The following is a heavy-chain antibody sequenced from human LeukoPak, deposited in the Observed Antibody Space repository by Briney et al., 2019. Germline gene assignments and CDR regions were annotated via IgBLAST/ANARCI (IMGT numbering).Heavy chain of an antibody. CDR3: ARGGYYGDFDY. Sequence: GGSLRLSCAPSSFTFSNAWMNWVRHAPGKGLEWVVRIKRKTDGGTTDYAAPVKGRFTISRDDSKRTLYMQMNSLKTEDTAVYYCARGGYYGDFDYWGQGTLVTVSS. V-gene: IGHV3-15*01. CDR2: IKRKTDGGTT. J-gene: IGHJ4*02. D-gene: IGHD3-3*01. CDR1: SFTFSNAW.